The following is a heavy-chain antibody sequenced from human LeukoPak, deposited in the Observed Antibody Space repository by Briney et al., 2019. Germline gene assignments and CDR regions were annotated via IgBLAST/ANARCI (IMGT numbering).Heavy chain of an antibody. J-gene: IGHJ4*02. CDR3: ARGRPQFGYSICWYPGPRGYYFDY. CDR2: INHSGST. D-gene: IGHD6-13*01. V-gene: IGHV4-34*01. CDR1: GGSFSGYY. Sequence: SETLSLTCAVYGGSFSGYYWSWIRQPPGKGLEWIGEINHSGSTNYNPSLKSRVTISVDTSKNQFSLKLSSVTAADTAVYYCARGRPQFGYSICWYPGPRGYYFDYWGQGTLVTVSS.